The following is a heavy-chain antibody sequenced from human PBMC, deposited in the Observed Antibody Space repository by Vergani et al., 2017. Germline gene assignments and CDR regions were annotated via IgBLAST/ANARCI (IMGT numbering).Heavy chain of an antibody. CDR2: LHHNGAT. CDR1: NFFISSNAYY. V-gene: IGHV4-38-2*02. J-gene: IGHJ4*02. CDR3: ARDERRPWSNSWARFEY. D-gene: IGHD6-13*01. Sequence: QVQLKESGPGLVKPSETLSLNCTGSNFFISSNAYYWGWIRQAPGRGLEWIGSLHHNGATSHNPSLRSRVTISVDTSKNQFSLRLNSVTAADTAIYYCARDERRPWSNSWARFEYWGLGIPVTVSS.